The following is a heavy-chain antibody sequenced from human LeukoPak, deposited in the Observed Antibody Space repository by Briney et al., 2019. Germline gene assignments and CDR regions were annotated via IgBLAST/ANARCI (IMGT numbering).Heavy chain of an antibody. V-gene: IGHV4-61*02. CDR2: IYNDGGS. Sequence: SETLSLTCTVSGGSISSTPYYWTWVRQPAGRGLEWIGRIYNDGGSIYNPSLKSRVTISVDTSKNQVSLKLSSVTAADTAVYYCARHYYDRSGYPEWGQGTLVSVSS. CDR1: GGSISSTPYY. D-gene: IGHD3-22*01. J-gene: IGHJ4*02. CDR3: ARHYYDRSGYPE.